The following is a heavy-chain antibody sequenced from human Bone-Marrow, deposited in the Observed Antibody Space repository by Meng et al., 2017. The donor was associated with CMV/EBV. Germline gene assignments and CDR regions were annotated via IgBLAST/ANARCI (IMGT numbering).Heavy chain of an antibody. CDR2: IYPSDSDT. V-gene: IGHV5-51*01. J-gene: IGHJ5*02. CDR3: ARPMGSGRTAWFEP. Sequence: GSGYDFNTYWIAWVRQMPGKGLEWMGIIYPSDSDTRYSPSFQGQVTISVDKSISTAYLQWSSLKASDAAMYYCARPMGSGRTAWFEPWGQGTLVTVSS. CDR1: GYDFNTYW. D-gene: IGHD1-26*01.